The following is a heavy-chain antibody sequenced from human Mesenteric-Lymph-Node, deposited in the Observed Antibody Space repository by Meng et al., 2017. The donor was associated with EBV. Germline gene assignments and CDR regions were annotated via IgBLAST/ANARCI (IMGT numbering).Heavy chain of an antibody. D-gene: IGHD4-23*01. J-gene: IGHJ4*02. CDR1: GYTFSSYG. CDR3: ARKNDYGGNFYYFDY. Sequence: QVQLVQSGAEVKKSGASVKVSCKASGYTFSSYGISWVRQAPGQGLEWMGWISPYSGYTDYPQRLQDRVTMTTDTSTSTAYMELRSLRSDDTAVYYCARKNDYGGNFYYFDYWGQGTLVTVSS. V-gene: IGHV1-18*01. CDR2: ISPYSGYT.